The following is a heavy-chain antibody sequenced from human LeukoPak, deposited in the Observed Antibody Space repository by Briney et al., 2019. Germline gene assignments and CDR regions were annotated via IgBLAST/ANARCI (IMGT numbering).Heavy chain of an antibody. CDR3: AGGLRSGLIDY. CDR1: EFTVNNNY. V-gene: IGHV3-53*01. CDR2: IYSAGST. J-gene: IGHJ4*02. D-gene: IGHD4-17*01. Sequence: GGSLRLSCAASEFTVNNNYMSWVRQAPGKGLEWVSTIYSAGSTNYADSVKGGFTISRDNSKNTMYLQMNSLRAEDTAVYYCAGGLRSGLIDYWGQGTLVTVSS.